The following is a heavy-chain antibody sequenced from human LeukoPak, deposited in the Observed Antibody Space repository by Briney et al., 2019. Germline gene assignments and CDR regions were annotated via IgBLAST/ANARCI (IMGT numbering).Heavy chain of an antibody. V-gene: IGHV4-39*01. J-gene: IGHJ5*02. Sequence: SETLSPTCTVSGGSISSSSYYWGWIRQPPGKGLEWIGSIYYSGSTYYNPSLKSRVTISVDTSKNQFSLKLSSVTAADTAVYYCARHSRMGVPAATIDPWGQGTLVTVSS. CDR3: ARHSRMGVPAATIDP. D-gene: IGHD2-2*01. CDR2: IYYSGST. CDR1: GGSISSSSYY.